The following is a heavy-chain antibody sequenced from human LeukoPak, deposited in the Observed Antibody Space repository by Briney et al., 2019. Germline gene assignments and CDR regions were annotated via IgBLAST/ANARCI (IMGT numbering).Heavy chain of an antibody. D-gene: IGHD6-19*01. CDR1: GYTFTGHY. CDR2: INPNSGAT. J-gene: IGHJ4*02. Sequence: ASVKVSFKASGYTFTGHYMHWVRQAPGQGLEWVGWINPNSGATDHAQKFQGRVTMTRDTSISTAYMEMSSLKFDDTAVYYCARGQPVAGKDYWGQGTLVTVSS. CDR3: ARGQPVAGKDY. V-gene: IGHV1-2*02.